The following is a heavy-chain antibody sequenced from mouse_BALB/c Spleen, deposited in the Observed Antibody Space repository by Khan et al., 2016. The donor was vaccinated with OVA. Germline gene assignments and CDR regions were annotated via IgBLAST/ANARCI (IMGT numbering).Heavy chain of an antibody. CDR1: GFNIKDTY. D-gene: IGHD4-1*01. CDR2: IDPANGNT. J-gene: IGHJ3*01. V-gene: IGHV14-3*02. CDR3: ARDYWDVFAY. Sequence: EVQLQESGAELVKPGASVKLSCTASGFNIKDTYMHWVKQRPEQDLEWIGRIDPANGNTKYDPKFQGKATITADTSSNTAYLQLSSLTSEDTAVYYCARDYWDVFAYWGQGTLVTVSA.